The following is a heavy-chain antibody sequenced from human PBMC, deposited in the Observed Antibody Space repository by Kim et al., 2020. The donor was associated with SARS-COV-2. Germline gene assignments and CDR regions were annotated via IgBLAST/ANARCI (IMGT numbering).Heavy chain of an antibody. CDR2: ITPNSGYT. J-gene: IGHJ5*02. CDR1: GYTFTDYY. Sequence: ASVKVSCKASGYTFTDYYLHWVRQAPGQGLEWMGWITPNSGYTNSVQKFHDRVTMTSDVLVSTAYMELSRLTSDDTAVYYCARGLPQWDLLSTRFDPWGQGTLVTVSS. D-gene: IGHD1-26*01. CDR3: ARGLPQWDLLSTRFDP. V-gene: IGHV1-2*02.